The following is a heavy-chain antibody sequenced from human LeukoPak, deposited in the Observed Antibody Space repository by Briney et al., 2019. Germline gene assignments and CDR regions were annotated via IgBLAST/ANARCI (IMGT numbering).Heavy chain of an antibody. CDR1: GYSFINYD. CDR3: ASAQRSTYDDSGSPSVVYYFDL. Sequence: GASVKVSCKASGYSFINYDINWVRQATGQGLEWMGWMNPNSGNTGYAQKFQGRVTMTRNASINTAYMQLSSLRSDDTPVYFCASAQRSTYDDSGSPSVVYYFDLWGQGTLVTVSS. D-gene: IGHD3-22*01. J-gene: IGHJ4*02. V-gene: IGHV1-8*01. CDR2: MNPNSGNT.